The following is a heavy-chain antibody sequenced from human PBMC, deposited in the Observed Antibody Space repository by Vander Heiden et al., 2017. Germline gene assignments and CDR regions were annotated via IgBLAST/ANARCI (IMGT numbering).Heavy chain of an antibody. V-gene: IGHV3-7*01. J-gene: IGHJ4*02. CDR2: IKQDGSDP. CDR1: AFTFSSYW. CDR3: ARDDNWNYVTPSDY. D-gene: IGHD1-7*01. Sequence: EMQLVESGGGSVQPGGALRLSCSASAFTFSSYWMGWVRQAPGKGLEWVANIKQDGSDPHYVDSVKGRFTISRDNAKNSLFLQMNSLRAEDTAVYYCARDDNWNYVTPSDYWGQGTLVTVSS.